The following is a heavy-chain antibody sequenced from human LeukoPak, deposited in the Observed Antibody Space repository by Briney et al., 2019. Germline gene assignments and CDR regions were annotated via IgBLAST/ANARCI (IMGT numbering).Heavy chain of an antibody. D-gene: IGHD5-12*01. CDR1: GGSISSYY. V-gene: IGHV4-59*12. Sequence: SETLSLTCTVSGGSISSYYWSWIRQPPGKGLEWIGYIYYSGSTNYNPSLKSRVTISVDTSKNQFSLQLNSVTPEDTAVYYCARDWVSGYSGYDAPVSPKPYYYYYMDVWGKGTTVTISS. J-gene: IGHJ6*03. CDR2: IYYSGST. CDR3: ARDWVSGYSGYDAPVSPKPYYYYYMDV.